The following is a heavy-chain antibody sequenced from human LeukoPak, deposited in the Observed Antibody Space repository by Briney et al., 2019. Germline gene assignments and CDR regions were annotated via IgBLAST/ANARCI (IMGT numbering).Heavy chain of an antibody. Sequence: GGSLRLSCAASGFTHSSYWMRWVRQAPGKGLEWVANIKEDGSEKYYVDSVKGRFTISRDNAQNSVYLHMNSLTAEDTALYYCARDWVAGVPFDAFDIWGQGTMVSVSS. D-gene: IGHD3-10*01. CDR1: GFTHSSYW. CDR2: IKEDGSEK. CDR3: ARDWVAGVPFDAFDI. V-gene: IGHV3-7*03. J-gene: IGHJ3*02.